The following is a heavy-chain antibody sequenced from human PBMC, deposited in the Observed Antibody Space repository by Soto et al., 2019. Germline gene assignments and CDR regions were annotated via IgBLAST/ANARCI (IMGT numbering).Heavy chain of an antibody. J-gene: IGHJ6*02. CDR2: IIPLFGTT. V-gene: IGHV1-69*01. Sequence: QVQVVQSGVEVRRPGSSVKVSCKASGDTFKNCVISWVRQAPGQGLEWMGGIIPLFGTTDFAQRFQGRLTITPDESTTTAYMELSRLRSEDTATYYCAAELGFGKLSVVWGQGPRSSSP. CDR3: AAELGFGKLSVV. D-gene: IGHD3-10*01. CDR1: GDTFKNCV.